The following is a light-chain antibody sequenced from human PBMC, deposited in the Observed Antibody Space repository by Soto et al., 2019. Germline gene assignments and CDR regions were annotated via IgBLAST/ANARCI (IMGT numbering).Light chain of an antibody. J-gene: IGKJ4*01. CDR1: QDISTS. Sequence: DIQMTQSPSSLSASIGDRVTITCRANQDISTSLAWFQQKPGNAPKSLIYAASTLQSGVPSRFSGSGSGTDFILTITSLQPXXXXXXXXXXXXTYPFTFGGGTKVEIK. CDR2: AAS. V-gene: IGKV1-16*01. CDR3: XXXXTYPFT.